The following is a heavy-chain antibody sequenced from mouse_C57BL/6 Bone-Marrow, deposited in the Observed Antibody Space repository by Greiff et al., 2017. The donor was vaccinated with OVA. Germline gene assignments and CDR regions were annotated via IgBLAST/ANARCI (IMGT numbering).Heavy chain of an antibody. D-gene: IGHD2-2*01. J-gene: IGHJ4*01. CDR2: IYPGDGDT. V-gene: IGHV1-82*01. Sequence: VQLQESGPELVKPGASVKISCKASGYAFSSSWMNWVKQRPGKGLEWIGRIYPGDGDTNYNGKFKGKATLTADKSSSTAYMQLSSLTSGDSAVYFCARRGYGYDPFYYYAMDYWGQATSVTVSS. CDR1: GYAFSSSW. CDR3: ARRGYGYDPFYYYAMDY.